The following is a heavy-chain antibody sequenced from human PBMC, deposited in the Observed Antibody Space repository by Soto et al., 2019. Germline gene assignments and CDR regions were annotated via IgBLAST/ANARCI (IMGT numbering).Heavy chain of an antibody. CDR1: GGTFDAYT. CDR3: ARLGTKAMDV. D-gene: IGHD2-2*01. J-gene: IGHJ6*02. V-gene: IGHV1-69*01. CDR2: IIPLFGTA. Sequence: QVQLVQSGAEVRKPGSSVRVSCKASGGTFDAYTITWVRQAPGQGLEWMGVIIPLFGTANYAQKFQGRVTITADESTTTAHMELSSLRSEDTAVYFCARLGTKAMDVWGQGTTVTISS.